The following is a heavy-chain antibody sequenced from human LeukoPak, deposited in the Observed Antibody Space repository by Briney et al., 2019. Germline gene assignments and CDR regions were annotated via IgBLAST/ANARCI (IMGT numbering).Heavy chain of an antibody. J-gene: IGHJ6*02. Sequence: ASVKVSCKASGYTFTSYAMHWVRQAPGQRLEWMGWINAGNGNTKYSQKFQGRVTITRDTSASTAYMELSSLRSEDTAVYYCAGGPGYYYQYGMDVWGQGTTVTVSS. CDR1: GYTFTSYA. CDR3: AGGPGYYYQYGMDV. CDR2: INAGNGNT. V-gene: IGHV1-3*01.